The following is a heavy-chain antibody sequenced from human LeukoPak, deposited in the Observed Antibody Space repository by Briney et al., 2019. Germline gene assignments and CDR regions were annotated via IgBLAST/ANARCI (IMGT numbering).Heavy chain of an antibody. Sequence: GRSLRLCCAASGFNFSSYAMHWDRQAPGKGLEWVAVISYDGSNKYYADSVKGRFTLSRDNSKNTLYLQMNSLRAEDTAVYYCARDGCSSTSCYFWYFDLWGRGTLVTVSS. CDR2: ISYDGSNK. V-gene: IGHV3-30*04. CDR1: GFNFSSYA. D-gene: IGHD2-2*01. CDR3: ARDGCSSTSCYFWYFDL. J-gene: IGHJ2*01.